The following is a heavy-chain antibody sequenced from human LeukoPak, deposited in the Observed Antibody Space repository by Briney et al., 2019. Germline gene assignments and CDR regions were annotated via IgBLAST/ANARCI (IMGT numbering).Heavy chain of an antibody. Sequence: SETLSLTCAVYGGSFSGYYWSWIRQPPGKGLEWIGEINHSGSTNYNPSLKSRVTISVDTSKNQFSLKLSSVTAADTAVYYCARGGSSSFYYYYYYMDVWGKGTTVTVSS. J-gene: IGHJ6*03. CDR2: INHSGST. D-gene: IGHD6-6*01. V-gene: IGHV4-34*01. CDR1: GGSFSGYY. CDR3: ARGGSSSFYYYYYYMDV.